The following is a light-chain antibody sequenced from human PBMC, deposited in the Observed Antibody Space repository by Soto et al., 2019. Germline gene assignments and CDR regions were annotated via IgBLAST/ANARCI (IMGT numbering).Light chain of an antibody. V-gene: IGLV1-44*01. CDR1: SSNIGSNA. CDR2: SNN. Sequence: QSVLTQPPSASGTPGQRVTISCSGSSSNIGSNAVNWYQQVPGTAPKLLIYSNNQRPSGVPDRFSGSKSGTSASLAISGLQSEDEADYYCAAWDSSPDVPGVFGGGTKLTVL. J-gene: IGLJ2*01. CDR3: AAWDSSPDVPGV.